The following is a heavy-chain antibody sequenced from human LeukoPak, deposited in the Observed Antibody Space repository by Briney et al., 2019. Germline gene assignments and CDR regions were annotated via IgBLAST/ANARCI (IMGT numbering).Heavy chain of an antibody. CDR1: GGTFSSYA. Sequence: ASVKVSCKASGGTFSSYAISWVRQAPGKGLEWMGGFDPEDGETIYAQKFQGRVTMTEDTSTDTAYMELSSLRSEDTAVYYCATSYIAAAGTLDYWGQGTLVTVSS. J-gene: IGHJ4*02. V-gene: IGHV1-24*01. CDR2: FDPEDGET. CDR3: ATSYIAAAGTLDY. D-gene: IGHD6-13*01.